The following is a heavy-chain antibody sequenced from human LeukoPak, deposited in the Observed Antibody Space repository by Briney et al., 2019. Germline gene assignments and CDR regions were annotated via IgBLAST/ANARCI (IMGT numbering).Heavy chain of an antibody. J-gene: IGHJ5*02. V-gene: IGHV4-30-4*02. CDR1: GGSISSGDYY. CDR2: IYYSGST. CDR3: ARDNWTLGRWFDP. D-gene: IGHD1-20*01. Sequence: SETLSLTCTVSGGSISSGDYYWSWIRQPPGKGLEWIGYIYYSGSTYYNPSLKSRVTISVDTSKNQFSLKLSSVTAADTAVYYCARDNWTLGRWFDPWGQGTLVTVSS.